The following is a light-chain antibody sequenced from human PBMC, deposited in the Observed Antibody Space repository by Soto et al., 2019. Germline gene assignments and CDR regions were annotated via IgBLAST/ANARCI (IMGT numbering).Light chain of an antibody. V-gene: IGKV3-20*01. CDR2: GAS. J-gene: IGKJ1*01. CDR1: QSVSSSW. Sequence: QSPSTLSVSPGERATLSCRASQSVSSSWLAWYQQKPGQAPRLLIYGASSRATGIPDRVSGSGSGTDFTLTISRLEPEDFAVYYCQQYGSSPWPFGQ. CDR3: QQYGSSPWP.